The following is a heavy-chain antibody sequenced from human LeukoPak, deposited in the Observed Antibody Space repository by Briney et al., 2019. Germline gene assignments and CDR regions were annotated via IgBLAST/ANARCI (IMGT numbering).Heavy chain of an antibody. D-gene: IGHD6-13*01. J-gene: IGHJ6*03. CDR2: INPNSGGT. Sequence: GASVKVSCKASGFTFTAYHMHWVRQAPGQGLEWMGWINPNSGGTNYAQKFQGRVTMTRDTSISTAYMELSGLRSDDTAVYYCARGFGYSSSWYHLSPYYYYMDVWGKGTTVTISS. V-gene: IGHV1-2*02. CDR3: ARGFGYSSSWYHLSPYYYYMDV. CDR1: GFTFTAYH.